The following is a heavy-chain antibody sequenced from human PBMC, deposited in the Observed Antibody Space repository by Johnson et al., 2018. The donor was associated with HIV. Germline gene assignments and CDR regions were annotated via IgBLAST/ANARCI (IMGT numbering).Heavy chain of an antibody. CDR2: IWYDGSNK. V-gene: IGHV3-33*06. CDR3: AKDRYGGSYPDAFDI. Sequence: QVQLVESGGGVVQPGRSLRLSCAASGLTFSSYGMHWVRQAPGKGLEWVAVIWYDGSNKYYVESVKGRFTISRDNSKNTLFLQMNSLRPEDTSVYYCAKDRYGGSYPDAFDIWGQGTMVTVSS. CDR1: GLTFSSYG. J-gene: IGHJ3*02. D-gene: IGHD1-26*01.